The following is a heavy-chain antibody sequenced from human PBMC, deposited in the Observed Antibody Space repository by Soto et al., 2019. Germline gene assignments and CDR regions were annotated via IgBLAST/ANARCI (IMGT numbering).Heavy chain of an antibody. J-gene: IGHJ4*01. CDR3: ARGIVRTAPWPSGDY. V-gene: IGHV4-34*01. Sequence: SETLRLPCGVYGGTSIGCFWCWVRQFPGKGLEWIGDINHSGNCNYKASLSSRVTISADTSKNEFSLKLSYVTAPETALYYWARGIVRTAPWPSGDYWGHGILGTVS. CDR2: INHSGNC. D-gene: IGHD2-21*02. CDR1: GGTSIGCF.